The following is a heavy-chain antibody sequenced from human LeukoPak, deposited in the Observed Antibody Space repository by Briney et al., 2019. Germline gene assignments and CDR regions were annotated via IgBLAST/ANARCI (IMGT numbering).Heavy chain of an antibody. CDR1: GGSISSGSYY. CDR2: IYTSGST. D-gene: IGHD4-23*01. Sequence: SETLSLTCTVSGGSISSGSYYWSWIRQPAGKGLEWIGRIYTSGSTNCNPSLKSRVTISVDTSKNQFSLKLSSVTAADTAVYYCARDREVTPYYFDYWGQGTLVTVSS. J-gene: IGHJ4*02. CDR3: ARDREVTPYYFDY. V-gene: IGHV4-61*02.